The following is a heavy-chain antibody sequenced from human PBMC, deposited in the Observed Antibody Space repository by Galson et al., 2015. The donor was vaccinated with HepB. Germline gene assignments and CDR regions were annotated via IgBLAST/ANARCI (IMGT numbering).Heavy chain of an antibody. V-gene: IGHV1-69*06. CDR1: GGTFSSYA. CDR2: IIPIFGTA. CDR3: ARDGYSSSFYS. J-gene: IGHJ1*01. D-gene: IGHD6-13*01. Sequence: SVKVSCKASGGTFSSYAISWVRQAPGQGLEWMGGIIPIFGTANYAQKFQGRVTITADKSTSTAYLQWSSLKASDTAMYYCARDGYSSSFYSWGQGTLVTVSS.